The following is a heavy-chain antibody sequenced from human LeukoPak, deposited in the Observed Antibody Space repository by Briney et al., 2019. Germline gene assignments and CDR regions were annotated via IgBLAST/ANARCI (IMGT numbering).Heavy chain of an antibody. CDR2: ISGSGGST. Sequence: GGSLRLSCAASGFTFSSYAMSCVRQAPGKGLEWVSTISGSGGSTYYADSVKGRFTISRDNSKNTLYLQMNSLRAEDTAVYYCAKSYDYVPNWFDPWGQGTLVTVSS. V-gene: IGHV3-23*01. CDR1: GFTFSSYA. J-gene: IGHJ5*02. CDR3: AKSYDYVPNWFDP. D-gene: IGHD5-12*01.